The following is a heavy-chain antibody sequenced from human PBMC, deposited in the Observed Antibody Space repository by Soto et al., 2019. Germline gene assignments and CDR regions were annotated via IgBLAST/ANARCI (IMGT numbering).Heavy chain of an antibody. D-gene: IGHD4-4*01. CDR2: IYYSGST. CDR1: GGSISSSAYY. J-gene: IGHJ4*02. CDR3: ARHPTDYSIDY. Sequence: QVQLQESGPGLVKSSETLSLTCTVSGGSISSSAYYWGWLRQPPGKGLEWSGTIYYSGSTYYNPSLRSRVTMSIDTSKNQFSLDVISVTAADTAVYNCARHPTDYSIDYWGQGTLVTVSS. V-gene: IGHV4-39*01.